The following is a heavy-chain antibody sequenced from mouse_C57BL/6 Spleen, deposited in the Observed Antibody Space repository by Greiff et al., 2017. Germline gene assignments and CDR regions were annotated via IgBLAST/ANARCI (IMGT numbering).Heavy chain of an antibody. J-gene: IGHJ4*01. V-gene: IGHV5-4*01. D-gene: IGHD4-1*01. Sequence: EVQLVESGGGLVKPGGSLKLSCAASGFTFSSYAMSWVRQTPEKRLEWVATISDGGSYTYYPDNVKGRFTISRDNAKNNLYLQISHLKSEDTAMYYCARDRGSSNWGAMDYWGQGTSVTVSS. CDR2: ISDGGSYT. CDR1: GFTFSSYA. CDR3: ARDRGSSNWGAMDY.